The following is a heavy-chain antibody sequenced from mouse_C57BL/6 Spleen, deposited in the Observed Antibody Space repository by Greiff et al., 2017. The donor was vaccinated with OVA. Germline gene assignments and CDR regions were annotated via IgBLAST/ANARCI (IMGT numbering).Heavy chain of an antibody. J-gene: IGHJ1*03. Sequence: QVQLQQSGPGLVQPSQSLSITCTVSGFSLTSYGVHWVRQSPGKGLEWLGVIWSGGSTDYNAAFISRLSISKDNSKSQVFFKMNSLQADDTAIYYCARNHYYGSSPWYFDVWGTGTTVTVSS. CDR3: ARNHYYGSSPWYFDV. CDR1: GFSLTSYG. D-gene: IGHD1-1*01. V-gene: IGHV2-2*01. CDR2: IWSGGST.